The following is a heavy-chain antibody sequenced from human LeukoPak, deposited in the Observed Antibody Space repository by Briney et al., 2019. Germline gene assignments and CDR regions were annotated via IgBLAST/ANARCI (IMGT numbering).Heavy chain of an antibody. CDR1: GFTFSSYS. V-gene: IGHV3-48*01. D-gene: IGHD6-19*01. Sequence: PGGSLRLSCAASGFTFSSYSMNWVRQAPGKGLEWVSYISSSSSTIYYADSVKGRFTISRDNAKNSLYLQMNSLRAEDTAVYYCAKERSIAVTDAFDIWGQGTMVTVSS. CDR3: AKERSIAVTDAFDI. CDR2: ISSSSSTI. J-gene: IGHJ3*02.